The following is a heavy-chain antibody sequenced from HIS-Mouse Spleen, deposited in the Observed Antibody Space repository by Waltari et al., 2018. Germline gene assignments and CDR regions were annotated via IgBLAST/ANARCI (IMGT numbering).Heavy chain of an antibody. J-gene: IGHJ2*01. Sequence: QLQLQESGPGLVKPSETLSLTCTVSGGSISSSRYYWGRLRQPPGKGLEWSGSINYSGSTYYNPSLKSRVTISVDTSKNQFSLKLSSVTAADTAVYYCAREIPYSSSWYDWYFDLWGRGTLVTVSS. D-gene: IGHD6-13*01. CDR3: AREIPYSSSWYDWYFDL. V-gene: IGHV4-39*07. CDR1: GGSISSSRYY. CDR2: INYSGST.